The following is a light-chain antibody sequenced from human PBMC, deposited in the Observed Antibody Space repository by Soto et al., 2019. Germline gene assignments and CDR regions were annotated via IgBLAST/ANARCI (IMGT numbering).Light chain of an antibody. CDR2: DDN. V-gene: IGLV1-51*01. CDR1: GSNIGRNY. CDR3: GTWDESLGAGV. J-gene: IGLJ2*01. Sequence: QSVLTQPASLSATPGEKVTISCSGRGSNIGRNYVSWYRQLPGTAPQLLIYDDNKRHSGVPDRLSGSRYGTSASLAIAGLQPGDEPDYYCGTWDESLGAGVFGGGTKLTVL.